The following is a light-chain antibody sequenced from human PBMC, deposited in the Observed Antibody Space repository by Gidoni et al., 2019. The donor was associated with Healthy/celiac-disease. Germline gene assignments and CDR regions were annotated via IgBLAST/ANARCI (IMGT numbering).Light chain of an antibody. J-gene: IGLJ1*01. Sequence: QSALPPRAYVSGSLGQSITISCTGTSSDISAYNYVSWYQEHPGKAPKLMIHDVTNRPSGVSDRFSGSKSGNTASLTISGLQAEDEADYYCSSYTSSSTLIVFGTGTKVTVL. CDR3: SSYTSSSTLIV. CDR1: SSDISAYNY. V-gene: IGLV2-14*01. CDR2: DVT.